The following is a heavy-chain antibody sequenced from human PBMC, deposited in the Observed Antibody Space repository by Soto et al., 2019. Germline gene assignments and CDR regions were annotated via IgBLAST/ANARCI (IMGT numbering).Heavy chain of an antibody. V-gene: IGHV3-23*01. D-gene: IGHD5-12*01. Sequence: EVQLLESGGGLIQPGGSLRLSCAASGINFSNYAMTWVRQAPGRGLEWVSAVSATGGSTYYADSVKGRFTISRDNSKNTLYSQVNSLRAEDTTLYCRAMALRGGRGYMYYYYGLDVRGQGTTVTVSS. J-gene: IGHJ6*02. CDR3: AMALRGGRGYMYYYYGLDV. CDR1: GINFSNYA. CDR2: VSATGGST.